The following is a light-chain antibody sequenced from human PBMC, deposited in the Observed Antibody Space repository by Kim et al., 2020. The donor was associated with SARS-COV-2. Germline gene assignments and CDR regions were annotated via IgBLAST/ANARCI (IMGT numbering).Light chain of an antibody. CDR1: QSVSSY. V-gene: IGKV3-11*01. CDR3: QQRSNWPVT. CDR2: DAS. Sequence: EIVLTQSPATLSLSPGERATLSCRASQSVSSYLAWYQQKPAQAPRLLIYDASNRATGIPARFSGSGSGTDFTLTISSLEPEDFAVYYCQQRSNWPVTFGQGTRREIK. J-gene: IGKJ5*01.